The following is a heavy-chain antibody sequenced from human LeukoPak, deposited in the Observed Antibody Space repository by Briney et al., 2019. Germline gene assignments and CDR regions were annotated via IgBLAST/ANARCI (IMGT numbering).Heavy chain of an antibody. Sequence: GGSLRLSCLGSGFGFSNYWMTWLRQAPGEGLEWVANIKEDGSVIYYADSVKGRFTNSRDNAKNSVYLQMNSLRVEDTALYYCATGRWFGEFAGSAFEDWGQGTLVTVSS. D-gene: IGHD3-10*01. J-gene: IGHJ4*02. CDR3: ATGRWFGEFAGSAFED. V-gene: IGHV3-7*01. CDR1: GFGFSNYW. CDR2: IKEDGSVI.